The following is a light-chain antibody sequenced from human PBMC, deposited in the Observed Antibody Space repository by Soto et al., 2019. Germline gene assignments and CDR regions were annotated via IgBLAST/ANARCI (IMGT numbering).Light chain of an antibody. J-gene: IGKJ2*01. CDR1: QSVSSSY. CDR2: GAS. Sequence: EIVLTQSPGTLSLSPGETATLSCRASQSVSSSYLVWYQQKPRQAPRLLIYGASSRATGIPDRFSGSGSGTGFTLTIIRLEPEDFAVYYCQQYGGSPYTFGQGTKLEIK. V-gene: IGKV3-20*01. CDR3: QQYGGSPYT.